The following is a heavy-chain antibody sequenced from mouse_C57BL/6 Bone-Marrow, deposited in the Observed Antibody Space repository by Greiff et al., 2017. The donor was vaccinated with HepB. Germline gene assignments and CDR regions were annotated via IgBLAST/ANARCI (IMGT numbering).Heavy chain of an antibody. CDR3: ARWAIKGYAMDY. V-gene: IGHV1-69*01. CDR1: GYTFTSYW. CDR2: IDPSDSYT. Sequence: QLQQPGAELVMPGASVKLSCKASGYTFTSYWMHWVKQRPGQGLEWIGEIDPSDSYTNYNQKFKGKSTLTVDKSSSTAYMQLSSLTSEDSAVYYCARWAIKGYAMDYWGQGTSVTVSS. J-gene: IGHJ4*01. D-gene: IGHD3-1*01.